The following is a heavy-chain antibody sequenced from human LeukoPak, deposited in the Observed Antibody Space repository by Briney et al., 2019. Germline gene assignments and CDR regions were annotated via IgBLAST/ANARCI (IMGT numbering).Heavy chain of an antibody. Sequence: GGSLRLSCAASGFTFSSYGMHWVRQAPGKGLEWVAVIWYDGSNKYYVDSVKGRFTISRDNSKNTLYLQMNSLRAEDTAVYYCAKDPYYYDSSDYLRDVRGYFDLWGRGTLVTVSS. D-gene: IGHD3-22*01. CDR3: AKDPYYYDSSDYLRDVRGYFDL. V-gene: IGHV3-33*06. CDR1: GFTFSSYG. CDR2: IWYDGSNK. J-gene: IGHJ2*01.